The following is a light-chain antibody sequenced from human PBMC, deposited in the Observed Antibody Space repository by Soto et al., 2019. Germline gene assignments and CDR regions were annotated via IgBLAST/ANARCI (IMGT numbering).Light chain of an antibody. CDR1: QSVRGY. J-gene: IGKJ4*01. CDR2: DAS. Sequence: EIVLTQSPATLSLSPGERATLSCRASQSVRGYLAWYQQKPGQAPRLLIYDASNRATGIPARFSGSGSGTDFTLTISSLDPEDSAIYYCQQRSSWPITFGGGTKVDIK. V-gene: IGKV3-11*01. CDR3: QQRSSWPIT.